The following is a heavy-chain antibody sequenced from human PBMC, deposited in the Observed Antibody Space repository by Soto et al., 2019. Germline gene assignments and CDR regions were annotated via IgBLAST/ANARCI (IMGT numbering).Heavy chain of an antibody. CDR3: ARVNVVVPAAIRYYYYGMDV. V-gene: IGHV1-69*06. CDR2: IIPIFGTA. CDR1: GGTFSSYA. J-gene: IGHJ6*02. D-gene: IGHD2-2*02. Sequence: SVKVSCKASGGTFSSYAISWVRQAPGQGLEWMGGIIPIFGTANYAQKFQGRVAITADKSTSTAYMELSSLRSEDTAVYYCARVNVVVPAAIRYYYYGMDVWGQGTTVTVSS.